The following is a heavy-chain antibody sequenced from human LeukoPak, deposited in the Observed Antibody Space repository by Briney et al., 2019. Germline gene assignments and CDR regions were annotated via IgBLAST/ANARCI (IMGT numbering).Heavy chain of an antibody. CDR1: GFTFDDYG. V-gene: IGHV3-20*04. Sequence: EGSLRLSCAASGFTFDDYGMSWVRQAPGKGLEWVSGINWNGGSTGYADSVKGRFTISRDNAKNSLYLQMNSLRAEDTALYYCARGVPGVGSMAFDYWGQGTLVTVSS. D-gene: IGHD7-27*01. CDR3: ARGVPGVGSMAFDY. J-gene: IGHJ4*02. CDR2: INWNGGST.